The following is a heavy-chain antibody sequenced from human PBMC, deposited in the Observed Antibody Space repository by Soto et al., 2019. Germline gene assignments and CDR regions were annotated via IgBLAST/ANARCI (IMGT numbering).Heavy chain of an antibody. V-gene: IGHV1-69*12. CDR3: VAVLLWFGEPRGSFDP. D-gene: IGHD3-10*01. CDR1: GGTFSSYA. J-gene: IGHJ5*02. Sequence: QVQLVQSGAEVKKPGSSVKVSCKASGGTFSSYAISWVRQAPGQGLEWMGGIIPIFGTANYAQKFQGRVTITAEESTSTAYMELSSLRSQDTAVYYCVAVLLWFGEPRGSFDPWGHGTLVTVSS. CDR2: IIPIFGTA.